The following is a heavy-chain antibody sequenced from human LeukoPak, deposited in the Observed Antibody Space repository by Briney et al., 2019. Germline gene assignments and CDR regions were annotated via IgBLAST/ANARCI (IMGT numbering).Heavy chain of an antibody. CDR1: GFTFSSYG. CDR3: AKDNGYSSSWYDY. Sequence: GGSLRLSCAASGFTFSSYGMHWVRQAPGKGLEWVAVIWYDGSNKYYADSVKGRFTISRDNCKNTLYLQMNSLRAEDTAVYYCAKDNGYSSSWYDYWGQGTLVTVSS. D-gene: IGHD6-13*01. V-gene: IGHV3-33*06. CDR2: IWYDGSNK. J-gene: IGHJ4*02.